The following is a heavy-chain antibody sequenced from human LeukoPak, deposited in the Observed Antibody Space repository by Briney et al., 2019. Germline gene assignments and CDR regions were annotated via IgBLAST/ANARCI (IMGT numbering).Heavy chain of an antibody. CDR2: IRHDGSNK. CDR3: AKDIAYYYDSSGPLFDN. J-gene: IGHJ4*02. Sequence: PGGSLRLSCAASGFSFSTYWMHWVRQAPGKGLEWVAFIRHDGSNKYYTDSVKGRFTISRDNSKNTLYLQMNSPRAEDTAVYYCAKDIAYYYDSSGPLFDNWGQGTLVTVSS. CDR1: GFSFSTYW. V-gene: IGHV3-30*02. D-gene: IGHD3-22*01.